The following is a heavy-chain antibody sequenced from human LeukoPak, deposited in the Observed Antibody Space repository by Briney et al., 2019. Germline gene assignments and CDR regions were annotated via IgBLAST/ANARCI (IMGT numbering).Heavy chain of an antibody. CDR3: AKGQRNFDC. Sequence: GGSLRLSCAASGFTFSTHAMHWVRQAPGKGLEYVSTITSNGGATHYGNSVKGRFTISRDNSKNSLYLQMGMLRAEDMAMYYCAKGQRNFDCGGPGTLVTVSS. V-gene: IGHV3-64*01. D-gene: IGHD5-18*01. J-gene: IGHJ4*02. CDR2: ITSNGGAT. CDR1: GFTFSTHA.